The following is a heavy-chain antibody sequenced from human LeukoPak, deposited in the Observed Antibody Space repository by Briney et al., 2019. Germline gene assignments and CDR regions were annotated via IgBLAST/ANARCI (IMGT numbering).Heavy chain of an antibody. CDR2: IYPGDSDT. V-gene: IGHV5-51*01. D-gene: IGHD3-10*01. Sequence: GEALKISCKGSGNSFTNYWIGWVGQMPGKGLEWMGIIYPGDSDTTYSPSFQGQVTISADKSISTAYLQWSSLKASDTAMYYCATDSGNLLPPDSFDIWGQGTMVTVSS. CDR3: ATDSGNLLPPDSFDI. J-gene: IGHJ3*02. CDR1: GNSFTNYW.